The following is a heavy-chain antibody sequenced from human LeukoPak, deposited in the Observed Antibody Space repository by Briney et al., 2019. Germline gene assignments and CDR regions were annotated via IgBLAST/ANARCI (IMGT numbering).Heavy chain of an antibody. CDR2: IYPGDSDT. D-gene: IGHD6-6*01. CDR1: GYSFSSYW. Sequence: GESLKISCKGSGYSFSSYWIAWVRQMPGKGLELMGIIYPGDSDTRYRPSFQGQVTISADKSISTAYLQWSSLKASDTAMYYCARRGVTGSSSSPNDYWGQGTLVTVSS. J-gene: IGHJ4*02. CDR3: ARRGVTGSSSSPNDY. V-gene: IGHV5-51*01.